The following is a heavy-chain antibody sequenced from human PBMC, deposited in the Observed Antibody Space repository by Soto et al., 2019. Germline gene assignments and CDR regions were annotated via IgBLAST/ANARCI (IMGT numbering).Heavy chain of an antibody. D-gene: IGHD5-12*01. J-gene: IGHJ4*02. CDR3: ARWLQDAKFFDY. CDR1: GFTVSSNY. CDR2: IYSGGST. Sequence: EVQLVESGGGLIQPGGSLRLSCAASGFTVSSNYMSWVRQAPGKGLEWVSVIYSGGSTYYADSVKGRFTISRDNSKNTLYRQMNSLRAEDTAVYYCARWLQDAKFFDYVCQGTMVTVSS. V-gene: IGHV3-53*01.